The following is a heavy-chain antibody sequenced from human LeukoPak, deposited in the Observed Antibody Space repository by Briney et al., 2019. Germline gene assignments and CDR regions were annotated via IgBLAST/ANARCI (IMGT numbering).Heavy chain of an antibody. J-gene: IGHJ4*02. V-gene: IGHV4-31*03. CDR2: IYYSGNT. CDR1: GGSISSGGYY. Sequence: SETLSLTCTVSGGSISSGGYYWSWIRQHPGKGLEWIGYIYYSGNTYYNPSLKSRVTISVDTSKNQFSLKLSSVTAADTAVYYCARNKGSGYCSGGSCPPGYWGQGTLVTVSS. CDR3: ARNKGSGYCSGGSCPPGY. D-gene: IGHD2-15*01.